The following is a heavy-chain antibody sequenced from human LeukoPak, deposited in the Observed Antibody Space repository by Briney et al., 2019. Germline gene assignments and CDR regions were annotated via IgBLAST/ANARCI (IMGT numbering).Heavy chain of an antibody. J-gene: IGHJ5*02. CDR3: ARASIYYDFWSGYYGGAENWFDP. CDR2: INPSGGST. Sequence: ASVKVSCKASGYTFTSYYMHWVRQAPGQGLEWMGIINPSGGSTSYAQKFQGRVTMTRDTSTSTVYMELSSLRSDDTAVYYCARASIYYDFWSGYYGGAENWFDPWGQGTLVTVSS. D-gene: IGHD3-3*01. CDR1: GYTFTSYY. V-gene: IGHV1-46*01.